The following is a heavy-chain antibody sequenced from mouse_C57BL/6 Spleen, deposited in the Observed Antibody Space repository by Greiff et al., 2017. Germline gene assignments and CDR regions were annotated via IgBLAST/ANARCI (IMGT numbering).Heavy chain of an antibody. D-gene: IGHD2-3*01. CDR3: ARKGVYDGYYAMDY. CDR2: IWSGGST. CDR1: GFSLTSYG. Sequence: QVQLKESGPGLVQPSQSLSITCTVSGFSLTSYGVHWVRQSPGKGLEWLGVIWSGGSTDYNAAFISRLSISKDNSKSQVFFKMNSLQADDTAIYYCARKGVYDGYYAMDYWGQGTSVTVSS. J-gene: IGHJ4*01. V-gene: IGHV2-2*01.